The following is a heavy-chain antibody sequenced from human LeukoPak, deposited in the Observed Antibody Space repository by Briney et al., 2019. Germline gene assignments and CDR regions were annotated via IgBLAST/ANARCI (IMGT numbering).Heavy chain of an antibody. V-gene: IGHV1-2*02. Sequence: ASVKVSCKASGYTFTSYGISWVRQAPGQGLEWMGWINPNSGGTNYAQKFQGRVTMTRDTSISTAYMELSRLRSDDTAVYYCARGAMRGPFDYWGQGTLVTVSS. D-gene: IGHD2-2*01. J-gene: IGHJ4*02. CDR1: GYTFTSYG. CDR2: INPNSGGT. CDR3: ARGAMRGPFDY.